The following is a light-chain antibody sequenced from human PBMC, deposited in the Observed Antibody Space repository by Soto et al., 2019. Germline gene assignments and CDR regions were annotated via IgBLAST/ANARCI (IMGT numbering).Light chain of an antibody. J-gene: IGKJ4*01. V-gene: IGKV3-20*01. CDR3: QQFSSYPLT. CDR1: QSISSN. Sequence: VMTQSPATLSVSPGERATLSCRASQSISSNLAWYQQKLGQAPRLLIYDASSRATGIPDRFSGGGSGTDFTLTISRLEPEDFAVYYCQQFSSYPLTFGGGTKVDIK. CDR2: DAS.